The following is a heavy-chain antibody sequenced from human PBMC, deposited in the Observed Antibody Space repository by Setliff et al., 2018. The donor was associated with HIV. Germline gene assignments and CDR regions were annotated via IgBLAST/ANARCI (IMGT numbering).Heavy chain of an antibody. V-gene: IGHV1-46*01. Sequence: ASVKVSCKASGYTFTSYYMHWVRQAPGQGLEWMGIINPSGGSTRYAQKFQGRVTMTRDTSMSTVYMELSRLRSEDTAVYYCARDGYYNSWSGYGYYYYYMDVWGKGTTVTVSS. CDR1: GYTFTSYY. J-gene: IGHJ6*03. D-gene: IGHD3-3*01. CDR2: INPSGGST. CDR3: ARDGYYNSWSGYGYYYYYMDV.